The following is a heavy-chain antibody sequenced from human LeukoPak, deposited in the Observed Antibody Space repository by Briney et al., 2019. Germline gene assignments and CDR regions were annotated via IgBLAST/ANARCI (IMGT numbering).Heavy chain of an antibody. Sequence: SETLSLTCTVSGGTISSGGYYWSWMRQHPGKGLEWVGYIYYSGSTYYNPSLKSRVTISVDTSKNQFSLKLSSVTAADTAVYYCASTLRKITIFGVVTTHGMDVWGQGTTVAVSS. V-gene: IGHV4-31*03. CDR2: IYYSGST. J-gene: IGHJ6*02. D-gene: IGHD3-3*01. CDR3: ASTLRKITIFGVVTTHGMDV. CDR1: GGTISSGGYY.